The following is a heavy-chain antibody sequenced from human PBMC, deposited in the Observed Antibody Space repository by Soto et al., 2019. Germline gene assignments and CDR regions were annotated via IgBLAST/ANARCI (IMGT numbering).Heavy chain of an antibody. CDR1: GYTFTSYS. J-gene: IGHJ4*02. V-gene: IGHV1-3*01. D-gene: IGHD2-2*01. CDR2: INAGNGNT. CDR3: AGDDWGPAHF. Sequence: ASVKVSCKASGYTFTSYSMHWVRQAPGQRLEWMGWINAGNGNTKYSQKFQGRVTITRDTSASTAYMELNNLRVEDTAVYYCAGDDWGPAHFRGQGTLVTVSS.